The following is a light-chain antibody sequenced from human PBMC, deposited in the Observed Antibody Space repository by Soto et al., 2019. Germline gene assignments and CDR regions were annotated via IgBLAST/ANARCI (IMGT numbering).Light chain of an antibody. CDR3: SSYTSSSPVV. J-gene: IGLJ2*01. Sequence: QSVLTQPASVSGSPGQSITISCTGTSSDVGGYNYVSWYQQHPGKAPKLMIYDVSNRPSGVSNRFSGSKSGNTASLTISGLQDEDEADYYCSSYTSSSPVVFGGGTKVTVL. CDR2: DVS. V-gene: IGLV2-14*01. CDR1: SSDVGGYNY.